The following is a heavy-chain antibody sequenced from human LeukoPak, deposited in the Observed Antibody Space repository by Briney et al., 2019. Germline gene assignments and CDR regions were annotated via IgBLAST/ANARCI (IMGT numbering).Heavy chain of an antibody. CDR2: IYYSGST. V-gene: IGHV4-59*01. CDR3: AAAGGDAFDI. D-gene: IGHD3-16*01. J-gene: IGHJ3*02. CDR1: GGSISSYY. Sequence: SSETLSLTCTVSGGSISSYYWSWIRQPPGKGLEWIGYIYYSGSTNYNPSLKSRVTISVDTSKNQFSLKLSSVTAADTAVYYCAAAGGDAFDIWGQGTMVTVSS.